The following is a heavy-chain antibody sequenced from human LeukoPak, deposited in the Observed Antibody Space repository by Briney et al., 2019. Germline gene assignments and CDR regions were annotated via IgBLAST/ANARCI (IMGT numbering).Heavy chain of an antibody. CDR3: ARVISAAGTGDNWFDP. CDR2: IIPIFGTA. D-gene: IGHD6-13*01. CDR1: GGTFSSYA. Sequence: SVKVSCKASGGTFSSYAISWVRQAPGQGLEWTGGIIPIFGTANYAQKFQGRVTITTDESTSTAYMELSSLRSEDTAVYYCARVISAAGTGDNWFDPWGQGTLVTVSS. J-gene: IGHJ5*02. V-gene: IGHV1-69*05.